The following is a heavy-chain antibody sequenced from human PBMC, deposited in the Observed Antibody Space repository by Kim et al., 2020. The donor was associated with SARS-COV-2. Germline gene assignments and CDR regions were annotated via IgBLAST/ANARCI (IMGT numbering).Heavy chain of an antibody. Sequence: SVKVSCKASGGTFSGYAFSWVRQAPGQGLEWMGGIIPIFGTANYAQKFQGRVTITADESTSTAYMELSSLRSEDTAVYYCARGRPLRSYYYDSSGSDAFDICGQGTMVTVSS. CDR2: IIPIFGTA. V-gene: IGHV1-69*13. CDR3: ARGRPLRSYYYDSSGSDAFDI. J-gene: IGHJ3*02. D-gene: IGHD3-22*01. CDR1: GGTFSGYA.